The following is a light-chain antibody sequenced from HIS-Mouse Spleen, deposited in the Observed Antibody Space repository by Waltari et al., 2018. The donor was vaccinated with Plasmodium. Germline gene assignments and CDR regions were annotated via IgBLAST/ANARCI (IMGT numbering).Light chain of an antibody. Sequence: EIVLTQSPATLSLSPGERATLSCRASQSVSSIYLAWYQQKPGQAPRLLIYGASSRATGIPDRFSGSGSGTDFTLTISRLEPEDFAVYYCQQYGSSLPWTFGQGTKVEIK. CDR3: QQYGSSLPWT. J-gene: IGKJ1*01. CDR1: QSVSSIY. V-gene: IGKV3-20*01. CDR2: GAS.